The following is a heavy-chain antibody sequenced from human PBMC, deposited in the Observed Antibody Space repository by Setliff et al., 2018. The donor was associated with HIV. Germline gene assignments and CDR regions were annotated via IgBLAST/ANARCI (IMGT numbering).Heavy chain of an antibody. V-gene: IGHV4-31*08. D-gene: IGHD6-6*01. CDR2: IYYSGST. J-gene: IGHJ4*02. Sequence: LSLTCTVSGGSISSGGYYWSWIRQHPGKGLEWIGYIYYSGSTYYNPSLKSRVTISVDMSKNQLSLKLTSVTAADTAVYYCARFSTSSGGTFDYWGQGTLVTVSS. CDR3: ARFSTSSGGTFDY. CDR1: GGSISSGGYY.